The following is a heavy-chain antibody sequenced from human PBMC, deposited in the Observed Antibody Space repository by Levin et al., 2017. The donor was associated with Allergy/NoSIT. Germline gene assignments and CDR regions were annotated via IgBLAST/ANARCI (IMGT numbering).Heavy chain of an antibody. D-gene: IGHD5-18*01. V-gene: IGHV3-21*01. J-gene: IGHJ5*02. CDR2: ISSSSSYI. CDR1: GFTFSSYS. Sequence: LSLTCAASGFTFSSYSMNWVRQAPGKGLEWVSSISSSSSYIYYADSVKGRFTISRDNAKNSLYLQMNSLRAEDTAVYYCARNSYGYDNWFDPWGQGTLVIVSS. CDR3: ARNSYGYDNWFDP.